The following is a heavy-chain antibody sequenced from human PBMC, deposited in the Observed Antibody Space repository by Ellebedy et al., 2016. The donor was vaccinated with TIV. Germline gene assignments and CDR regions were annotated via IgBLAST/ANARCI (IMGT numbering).Heavy chain of an antibody. CDR2: INPNSGGT. CDR3: ARDRNYYDSSGYYGY. J-gene: IGHJ4*02. CDR1: GYTFTGYY. Sequence: ASVKVSXXASGYTFTGYYMHWVRQAPGQGLEWMGWINPNSGGTNYAQKFQGRVTMTRDTSISTAYMELSRLRSDDTAVYYCARDRNYYDSSGYYGYWGQGTLVTVSS. D-gene: IGHD3-22*01. V-gene: IGHV1-2*02.